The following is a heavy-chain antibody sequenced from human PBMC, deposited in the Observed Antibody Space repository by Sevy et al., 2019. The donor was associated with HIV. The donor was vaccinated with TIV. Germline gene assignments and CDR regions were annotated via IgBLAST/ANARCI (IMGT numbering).Heavy chain of an antibody. J-gene: IGHJ6*02. D-gene: IGHD2-2*01. CDR2: INPNSGGT. CDR1: GYTFTDYY. Sequence: ASVKVSCKASGYTFTDYYMHWVRQAPGQGLEWMGWINPNSGGTKYAQNFQGRVTMTRDTSISTTYMELSRLRSDDTGVYYCVRAADIVVASNYYVMDVWGQGTTVTVSS. CDR3: VRAADIVVASNYYVMDV. V-gene: IGHV1-2*02.